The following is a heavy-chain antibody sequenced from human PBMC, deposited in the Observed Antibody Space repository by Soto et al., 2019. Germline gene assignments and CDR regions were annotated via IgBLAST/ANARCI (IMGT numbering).Heavy chain of an antibody. Sequence: EVQLLESGGGLVQPGGSLRLSCAASGFTFSSYAMSWVRQAPGKGLEWVSAISGSGGSTYYADSVKGRFTISRDNSKTTLDLQMNSLRAEDTAVYDCAKAGVGATLGWFDYWGQGTLVTVSS. CDR3: AKAGVGATLGWFDY. D-gene: IGHD1-26*01. CDR1: GFTFSSYA. V-gene: IGHV3-23*01. CDR2: ISGSGGST. J-gene: IGHJ4*02.